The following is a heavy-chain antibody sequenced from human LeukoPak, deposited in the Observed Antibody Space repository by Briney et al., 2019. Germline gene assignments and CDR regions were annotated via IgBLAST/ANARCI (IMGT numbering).Heavy chain of an antibody. J-gene: IGHJ6*03. D-gene: IGHD3-3*01. CDR3: AREGWSFGVGDYTDV. CDR2: ISSTSRLM. Sequence: GGSLRLSCAASGFIFSDYSMNWVRQAPGKGLEWVSYISSTSRLMYYADSVKGRFTISRDNAKNSLFLQMNSLRAEDTAVYYCAREGWSFGVGDYTDVWGKGTTVTVSS. CDR1: GFIFSDYS. V-gene: IGHV3-48*01.